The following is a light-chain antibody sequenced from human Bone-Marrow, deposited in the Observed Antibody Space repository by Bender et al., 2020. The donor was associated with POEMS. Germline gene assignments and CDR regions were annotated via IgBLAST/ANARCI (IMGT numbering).Light chain of an antibody. V-gene: IGLV1-44*01. CDR3: AAWEDSLNGWV. CDR1: SSTIGTNP. CDR2: INN. J-gene: IGLJ3*02. Sequence: GTPGQRVTISCSGSSSTIGTNPVNWYQQLPGTAPKLLIYINNQRPSGVPDRFSGSKSGTSASLAISGLQSEDEADYYCAAWEDSLNGWVFGGGTKLTVV.